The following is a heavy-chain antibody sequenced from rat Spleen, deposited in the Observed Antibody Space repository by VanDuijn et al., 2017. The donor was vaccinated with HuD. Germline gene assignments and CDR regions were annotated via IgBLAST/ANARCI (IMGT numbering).Heavy chain of an antibody. Sequence: EVQLVESGGGLVKPGRAMKVSCAASGFTFSNYYMTRVRQAPTTGLEWVASITTDGGHTYYRDSVNGRFTISRDNAKNSLYLKMNSLKSEDTATYYCARLDGYYHYVMDAWGQGASVTVSS. J-gene: IGHJ4*01. V-gene: IGHV5-25*01. CDR1: GFTFSNYY. CDR3: ARLDGYYHYVMDA. D-gene: IGHD1-12*03. CDR2: ITTDGGHT.